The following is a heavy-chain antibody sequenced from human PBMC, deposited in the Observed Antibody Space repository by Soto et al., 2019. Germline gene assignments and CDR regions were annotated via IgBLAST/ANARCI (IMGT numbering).Heavy chain of an antibody. CDR3: ARGLSYRQD. Sequence: QVQLVQSGAEVKKAGASVKVSCKASGYTFTSYDIYWVRQATGQGLEWMGWMHPNSGNTGYAQKFQGRVTMTSNTSITTAYMELSSLTSEDKAVYYCARGLSYRQDWGQGTLVTVSS. CDR2: MHPNSGNT. D-gene: IGHD1-26*01. CDR1: GYTFTSYD. J-gene: IGHJ4*02. V-gene: IGHV1-8*01.